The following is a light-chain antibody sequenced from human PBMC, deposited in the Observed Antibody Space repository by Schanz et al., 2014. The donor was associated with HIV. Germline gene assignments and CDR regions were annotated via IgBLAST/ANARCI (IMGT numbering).Light chain of an antibody. J-gene: IGLJ2*01. CDR3: AAWDDSLNGVV. CDR2: GNN. Sequence: QSVLTQPPSVSGAPGQRVTISCTGSSSNIGAGYDVYWYQQLPGTAPKLLIYGNNNRPSGVPDRFSGSKSGTSASLAITGLQAEDEADYYCAAWDDSLNGVVFGGGTKLTVL. CDR1: SSNIGAGYD. V-gene: IGLV1-40*01.